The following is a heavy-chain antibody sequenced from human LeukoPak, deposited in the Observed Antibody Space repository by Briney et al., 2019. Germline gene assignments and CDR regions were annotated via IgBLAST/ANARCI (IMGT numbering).Heavy chain of an antibody. D-gene: IGHD2-2*02. V-gene: IGHV3-21*01. J-gene: IGHJ3*02. CDR2: ISTSSSYL. Sequence: GGSLRLSRAASGFTFSSYSMNWVRQAPGKGLEWVSSISTSSSYLYYADSVKGRSTISRDDAKNSLYLQMNSLRAEDTAVYYCARDRYCSSTSCYKIDAFDIWGQGTMVTVSS. CDR1: GFTFSSYS. CDR3: ARDRYCSSTSCYKIDAFDI.